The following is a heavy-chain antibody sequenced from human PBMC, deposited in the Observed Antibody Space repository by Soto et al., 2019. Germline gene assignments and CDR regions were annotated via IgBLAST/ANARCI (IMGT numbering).Heavy chain of an antibody. CDR2: INSDGSST. CDR3: ARVVEDILTGYYGVRNAFDI. J-gene: IGHJ3*02. V-gene: IGHV3-74*01. Sequence: GGSLRLSCAASGFTFSSYWMHWVRQAPGKGLVWVSRINSDGSSTSYADSVKGRFTISRDNAKNTLYLQMNSLRAEDTAVYYCARVVEDILTGYYGVRNAFDIWGQGTMVTVSS. CDR1: GFTFSSYW. D-gene: IGHD3-9*01.